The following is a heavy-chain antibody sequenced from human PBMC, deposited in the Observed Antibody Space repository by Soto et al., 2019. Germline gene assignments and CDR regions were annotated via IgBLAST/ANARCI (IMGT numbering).Heavy chain of an antibody. Sequence: SETLSLTRTVSGGSISSGGYYWSWIRQHPGKGLEGIGYIYYSGSTYYNPSLKSRVTISVDTSKNKFSLKLSSVTAADTAVYYCARVRIRPENWFDPWGQGTLVTVSS. CDR1: GGSISSGGYY. V-gene: IGHV4-31*03. CDR2: IYYSGST. CDR3: ARVRIRPENWFDP. D-gene: IGHD2-15*01. J-gene: IGHJ5*02.